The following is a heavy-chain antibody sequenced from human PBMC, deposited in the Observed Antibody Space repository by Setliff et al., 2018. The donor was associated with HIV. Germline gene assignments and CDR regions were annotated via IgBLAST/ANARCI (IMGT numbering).Heavy chain of an antibody. D-gene: IGHD5-18*01. Sequence: SETLSLTCTVSGGSISSGSYYWSWIRQPAGKGLEWIGRIYISGSTNYNPSLESRVTISLDTSKNQFSLKLSSVAAADTAVYYCARVEYSYGHYYYYYMDVWGKGTTVTVSS. CDR2: IYISGST. J-gene: IGHJ6*03. CDR1: GGSISSGSYY. V-gene: IGHV4-61*02. CDR3: ARVEYSYGHYYYYYMDV.